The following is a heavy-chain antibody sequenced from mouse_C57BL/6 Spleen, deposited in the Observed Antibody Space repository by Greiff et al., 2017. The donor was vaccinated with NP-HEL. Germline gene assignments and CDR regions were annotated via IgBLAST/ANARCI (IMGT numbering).Heavy chain of an antibody. CDR2: INPGSGGT. CDR3: ARYLGRGAMDY. CDR1: GYAFTNYL. J-gene: IGHJ4*01. V-gene: IGHV1-54*01. Sequence: QVQLQQSGAELVRPGTSVKVSCKASGYAFTNYLLEWVKQRPGQGLEWIGVINPGSGGTNYNEKFKGKATLTADKSSSTAYMQLSSLTSEDSAVYFCARYLGRGAMDYWGQGTSVTVSS. D-gene: IGHD4-1*01.